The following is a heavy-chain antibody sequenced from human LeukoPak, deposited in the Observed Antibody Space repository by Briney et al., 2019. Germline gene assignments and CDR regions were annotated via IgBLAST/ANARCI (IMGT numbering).Heavy chain of an antibody. Sequence: ASVKVSCKASGYTFTSYGISWVRQAPGQGLEWMGWISAYNGNTNYAQKLQGRVTMTTDTSTSTAYMELRSLRSDDTAVYYCARHRDYYDSSGYYDIFDYWGQGTLVTVSS. J-gene: IGHJ4*02. CDR2: ISAYNGNT. CDR3: ARHRDYYDSSGYYDIFDY. D-gene: IGHD3-22*01. V-gene: IGHV1-18*01. CDR1: GYTFTSYG.